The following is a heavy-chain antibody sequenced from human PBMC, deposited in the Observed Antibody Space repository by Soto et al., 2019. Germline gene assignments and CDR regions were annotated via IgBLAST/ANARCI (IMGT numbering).Heavy chain of an antibody. CDR3: AKDGDILSGYPEYFQH. Sequence: EVQLLESGGGLVQPGGSLRLSCAASGFTFSSYAMSWVRQAPGKGLECVSSISGGGGSTYYADSVKGRFTISRDNSTNTLYLQMNSLRAEDTAVYYCAKDGDILSGYPEYFQHWGQGTLVTVSS. CDR1: GFTFSSYA. D-gene: IGHD3-9*01. V-gene: IGHV3-23*01. CDR2: ISGGGGST. J-gene: IGHJ1*01.